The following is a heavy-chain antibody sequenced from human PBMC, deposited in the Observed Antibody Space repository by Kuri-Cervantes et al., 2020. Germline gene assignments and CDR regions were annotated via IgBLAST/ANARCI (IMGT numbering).Heavy chain of an antibody. V-gene: IGHV1-18*04. CDR3: ARTQPPGYSSSWYQAHYYYYMDV. CDR1: GYTFTRYG. Sequence: ASVKVSCKASGYTFTRYGISWVRQAPGQGLEWMGWISAYNGNTNYSQKFQGRVTITRDTSASTAYMELSSLRSEDTAVYYCARTQPPGYSSSWYQAHYYYYMDVWGKGTTVTVSS. D-gene: IGHD6-13*01. CDR2: ISAYNGNT. J-gene: IGHJ6*03.